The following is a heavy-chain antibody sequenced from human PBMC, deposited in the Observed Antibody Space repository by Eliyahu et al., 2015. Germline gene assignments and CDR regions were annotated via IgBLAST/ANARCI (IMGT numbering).Heavy chain of an antibody. CDR2: INAGNGNT. CDR1: GYXFTXYA. V-gene: IGHV1-3*01. Sequence: QVQLVQSGAEVKKPGASVXVSCXASGYXFTXYAMHWVRQAPGQRLEWMGWINAGNGNTKYSQKFQGRVTITRDTSASTAYMELSSLRSEDTAVYYCASGSMWATSYYYYMDVWGKGTTVTVSS. D-gene: IGHD1-1*01. J-gene: IGHJ6*03. CDR3: ASGSMWATSYYYYMDV.